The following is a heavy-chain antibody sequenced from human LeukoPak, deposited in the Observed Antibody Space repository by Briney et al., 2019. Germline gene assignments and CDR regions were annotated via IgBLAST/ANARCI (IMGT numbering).Heavy chain of an antibody. D-gene: IGHD2-15*01. CDR3: ARDRQWWYHDAFDI. V-gene: IGHV6-1*01. CDR2: TYFRSKWNN. CDR1: GDSVSSSSGA. Sequence: SQTLSLTCAISGDSVSSSSGAWNWIRQSPSRGLEWLGRTYFRSKWNNDYAVSVKGRITINPDTSKNQFSLQLNSVTSDDTAVYFCARDRQWWYHDAFDIWGQGTMVIVSS. J-gene: IGHJ3*02.